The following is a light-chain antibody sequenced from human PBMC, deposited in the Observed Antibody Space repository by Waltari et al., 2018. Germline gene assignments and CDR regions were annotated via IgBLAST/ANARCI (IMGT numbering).Light chain of an antibody. CDR1: QAISSY. Sequence: DSQMTQAPSSLSASVGDTVTITCRASQAISSYLNWFQQSSGNAPKLLVSLATTLQTGVPSRFGGSGSGAEFSLTIRDLQPDNPASYYCLPHRSYPLTFGGAPTVEIK. J-gene: IGKJ4*01. V-gene: IGKV1-17*02. CDR2: LAT. CDR3: LPHRSYPLT.